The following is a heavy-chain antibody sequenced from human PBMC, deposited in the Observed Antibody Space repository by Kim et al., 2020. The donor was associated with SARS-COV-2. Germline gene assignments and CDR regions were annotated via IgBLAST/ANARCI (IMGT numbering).Heavy chain of an antibody. V-gene: IGHV3-72*01. J-gene: IGHJ4*02. Sequence: EYAASVRGRCTISRDDSKNSVHLEMNTLKTEDTAVYYCARSNYWVLDYWGQGTLATVSS. D-gene: IGHD1-1*01. CDR3: ARSNYWVLDY.